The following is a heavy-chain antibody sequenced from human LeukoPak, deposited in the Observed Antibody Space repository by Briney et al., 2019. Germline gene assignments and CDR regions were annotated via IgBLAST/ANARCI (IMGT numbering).Heavy chain of an antibody. CDR3: ARGTRDAFDI. CDR1: GGSTSSYY. Sequence: PSETLSLTCTVSGGSTSSYYWSWIRQPPGKGLEWIGYIYYSGRTNYNPSLKSRVTISVDTSKNQFSLKLSSVTAADTAVYYCARGTRDAFDIWGQGTMVTVSS. CDR2: IYYSGRT. V-gene: IGHV4-59*01. J-gene: IGHJ3*02.